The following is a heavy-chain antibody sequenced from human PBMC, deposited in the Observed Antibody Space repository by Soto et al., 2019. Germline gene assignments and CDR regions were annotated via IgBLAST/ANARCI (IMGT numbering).Heavy chain of an antibody. V-gene: IGHV3-7*01. CDR2: IKPDESEK. Sequence: GSLRLSCTASGFTFSDSWMTWVRQAPGKGLEWVARIKPDESEKKYADSVKGRFSISRDNAKNSMYLQMDSLRGEDTAVYYCVRGGSNYASWGQGTLVTVSS. CDR3: VRGGSNYAS. D-gene: IGHD4-4*01. J-gene: IGHJ5*02. CDR1: GFTFSDSW.